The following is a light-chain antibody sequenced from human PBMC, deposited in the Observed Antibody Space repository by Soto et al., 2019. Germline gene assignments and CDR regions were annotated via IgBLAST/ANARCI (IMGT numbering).Light chain of an antibody. CDR3: FSFTSTNTHV. CDR2: ETS. CDR1: SSDFGSYKF. J-gene: IGLJ1*01. Sequence: LAQPASVAWSPGHSGTISCTGTSSDFGSYKFVSWYQHQPGTVPKVIIYETSKRPSGVSDRFSGSKSGNTASLTISGLQAADEADYYCFSFTSTNTHVFGSGTKVTVL. V-gene: IGLV2-23*01.